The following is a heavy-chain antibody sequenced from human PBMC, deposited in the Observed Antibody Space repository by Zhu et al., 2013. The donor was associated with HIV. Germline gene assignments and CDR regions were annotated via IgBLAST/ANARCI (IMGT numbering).Heavy chain of an antibody. V-gene: IGHV4-38-2*02. CDR1: GYSIGSGYF. Sequence: QVQLQESGPGLVKPSETLSLTCSVSGYSIGSGYFWGWIRQPPGKGLEWIGSFHHSGTTYYTPSLKSRVTISVDTSKNQFSLNLSSVTAADTAVYYCARGQYSIGSMLTRGAFDIWGQGTVVTVSS. D-gene: IGHD3-16*01. CDR3: ARGQYSIGSMLTRGAFDI. CDR2: FHHSGTT. J-gene: IGHJ3*02.